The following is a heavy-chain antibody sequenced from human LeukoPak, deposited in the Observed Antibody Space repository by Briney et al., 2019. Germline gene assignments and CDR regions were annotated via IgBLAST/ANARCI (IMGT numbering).Heavy chain of an antibody. CDR2: INPNSGGT. CDR3: ARDRGLDIAAAGKFRHYYYYMDV. D-gene: IGHD6-13*01. V-gene: IGHV1-2*02. J-gene: IGHJ6*03. Sequence: ASVKVSCKASGYTFTGYYMHWVRQAPGQGLEWMGWINPNSGGTNYAQKFQGRVTMTRDTSISTAYMELSRLRSDDTAVYYCARDRGLDIAAAGKFRHYYYYMDVWGRGTTVTVSS. CDR1: GYTFTGYY.